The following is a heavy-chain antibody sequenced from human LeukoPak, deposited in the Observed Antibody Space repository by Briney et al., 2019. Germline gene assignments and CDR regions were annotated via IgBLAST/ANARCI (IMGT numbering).Heavy chain of an antibody. Sequence: PGGSLRLSCAASGFTFSSYGMHWVRQAPGKGLEWVAFIRYDGSNKYYADSVKGRFTISRDNSKNTLYLQMNSLRAEDTAVYYYAKGSSSWYILNLDAFDIWGQGTMVTVSS. CDR3: AKGSSSWYILNLDAFDI. D-gene: IGHD6-13*01. V-gene: IGHV3-30*02. CDR2: IRYDGSNK. J-gene: IGHJ3*02. CDR1: GFTFSSYG.